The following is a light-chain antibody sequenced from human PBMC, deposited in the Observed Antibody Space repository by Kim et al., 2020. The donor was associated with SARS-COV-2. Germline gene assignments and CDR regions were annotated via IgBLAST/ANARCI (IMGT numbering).Light chain of an antibody. CDR3: QHRRTWPLT. CDR1: QYIDNW. V-gene: IGKV3-11*01. CDR2: DAS. Sequence: EIVLTQSPATLSLSAGERATLSCRASQYIDNWLAWYQQKPGQVPRLLIYDASNRATGIPARFSGSGSGTDFTLTISSLEPEDFAVYYCQHRRTWPLTFGQGTKLEI. J-gene: IGKJ2*01.